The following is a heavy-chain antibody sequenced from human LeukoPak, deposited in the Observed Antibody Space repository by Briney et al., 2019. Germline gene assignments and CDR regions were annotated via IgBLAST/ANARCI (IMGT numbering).Heavy chain of an antibody. CDR2: VWYDGSKT. CDR3: ARGVDYYDSSGTIDY. V-gene: IGHV3-33*01. CDR1: GFTFSSYA. D-gene: IGHD3-22*01. J-gene: IGHJ4*02. Sequence: PGGSLRLSCAASGFTFSSYAMHCVRQAPGKGLEWVAVVWYDGSKTYSADSVKGRITISRDDSKNTLYLQMNSLRAEDTAVYYCARGVDYYDSSGTIDYWGQGTLVTVSS.